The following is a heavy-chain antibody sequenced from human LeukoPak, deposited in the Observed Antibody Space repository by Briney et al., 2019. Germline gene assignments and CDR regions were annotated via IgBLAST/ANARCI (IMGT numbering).Heavy chain of an antibody. V-gene: IGHV4-61*08. CDR2: IYYSGST. Sequence: SQTLSLTCTVSGGSISSGDYYWSWIRQPQGKGLEWIGYIYYSGSTNYNPSLKSRVTISVDTSKNQFSLKLSSVTAADTAVYYCARNGYIVATIGPYYFGYWGQGTLVTVSS. CDR1: GGSISSGDYY. J-gene: IGHJ4*02. CDR3: ARNGYIVATIGPYYFGY. D-gene: IGHD5-12*01.